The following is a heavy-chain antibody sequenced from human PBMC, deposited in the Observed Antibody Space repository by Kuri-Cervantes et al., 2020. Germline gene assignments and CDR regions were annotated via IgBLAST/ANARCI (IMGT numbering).Heavy chain of an antibody. Sequence: ASVKVSCKASGGTFSSYAISWVRQATGQGLEWMGWMNPNSGNTGYAQKFQGRVTMTRNTSISTAYMELSSLRSEDTAVYYCARGRHPRITIFGVVIRAALHFDYWGQGTLVTVSS. CDR2: MNPNSGNT. D-gene: IGHD3-3*01. J-gene: IGHJ4*02. V-gene: IGHV1-8*02. CDR1: GGTFSSYA. CDR3: ARGRHPRITIFGVVIRAALHFDY.